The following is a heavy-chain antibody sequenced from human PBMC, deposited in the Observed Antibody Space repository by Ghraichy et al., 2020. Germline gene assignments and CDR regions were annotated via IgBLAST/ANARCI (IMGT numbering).Heavy chain of an antibody. V-gene: IGHV3-23*01. CDR3: ATPGRVGATSAGFDY. J-gene: IGHJ4*02. D-gene: IGHD1-26*01. CDR1: GFTFSSYA. CDR2: ISGRGGST. Sequence: GGSLRLSCAASGFTFSSYAMSWVRQAPGKGLEWVSAISGRGGSTYYADSVKGRFTISRDNSKNTLYLQMNSLRAEDTAVYYCATPGRVGATSAGFDYWGQGTLVTVSS.